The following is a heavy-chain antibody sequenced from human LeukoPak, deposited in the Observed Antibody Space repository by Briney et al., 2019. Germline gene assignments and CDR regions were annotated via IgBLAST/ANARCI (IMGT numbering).Heavy chain of an antibody. V-gene: IGHV3-72*01. CDR3: ARVVLVGTTYSYFDY. D-gene: IGHD1-26*01. J-gene: IGHJ4*02. Sequence: GGSLRLSCAASGFTFSTYSMNWVRQAPGKGLEWVGRTRKKTNSYTTEYAASVKGRFTISRDDSMNSLYLQMNSLKAEDTAVYYCARVVLVGTTYSYFDYWGQGTLVTVSS. CDR2: TRKKTNSYTT. CDR1: GFTFSTYS.